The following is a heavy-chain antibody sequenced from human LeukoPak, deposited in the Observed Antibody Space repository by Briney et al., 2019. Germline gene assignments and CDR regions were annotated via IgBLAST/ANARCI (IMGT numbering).Heavy chain of an antibody. D-gene: IGHD3-9*01. Sequence: SQTLSLTCTVSGGSISSGDYYWSWIRQPPGTGLEWIGYIYYSGSTYYNPSLKSRVTISVDTSKNQFSPKLSSVTAADTAVYYCARGGSPDFDWLLFHYWGQGTLVTVSS. CDR3: ARGGSPDFDWLLFHY. CDR1: GGSISSGDYY. CDR2: IYYSGST. J-gene: IGHJ4*02. V-gene: IGHV4-30-4*01.